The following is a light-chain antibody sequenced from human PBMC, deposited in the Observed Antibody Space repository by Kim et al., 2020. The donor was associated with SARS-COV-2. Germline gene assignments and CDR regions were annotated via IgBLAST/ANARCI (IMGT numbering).Light chain of an antibody. CDR2: AAS. J-gene: IGKJ3*01. CDR3: QQSYITPFT. Sequence: ASGGDRVTLTCRTTQSISSHLNWYQQKPGRAPKLLISAASTLQGGVPSRFSGSGSETDFTLTISSLQPEDFATYFCQQSYITPFTFGPGTKVDIK. V-gene: IGKV1-39*01. CDR1: QSISSH.